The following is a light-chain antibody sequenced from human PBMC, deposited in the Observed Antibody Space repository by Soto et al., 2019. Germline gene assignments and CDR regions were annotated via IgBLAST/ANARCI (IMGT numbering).Light chain of an antibody. CDR1: QSVTSTH. CDR3: QQFDGSLWT. CDR2: DAS. V-gene: IGKV3-20*01. J-gene: IGKJ1*01. Sequence: EIVLTQSPGTLSLSPGERATLSCRASQSVTSTHLAWYQQKPGQAPRLLTYDASTRATGIPDRFSGSGSGTDFTLTISRLEPEDFAVYCCQQFDGSLWTFGPGTKVDIK.